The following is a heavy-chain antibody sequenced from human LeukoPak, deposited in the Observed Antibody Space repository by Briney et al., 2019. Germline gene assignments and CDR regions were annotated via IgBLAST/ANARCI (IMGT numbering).Heavy chain of an antibody. CDR1: GDSISGGVYS. Sequence: PSQTLSLTCTVSGDSISGGVYSWTWIRQPAGKGLEWIGRIYTRGNTDYHPSLKSRITLSLDTPKNQVSLKLSSVTAADTAVYYCARGHGGTHDPWGQGTLVTVSS. V-gene: IGHV4-61*02. D-gene: IGHD1/OR15-1a*01. CDR2: IYTRGNT. J-gene: IGHJ5*02. CDR3: ARGHGGTHDP.